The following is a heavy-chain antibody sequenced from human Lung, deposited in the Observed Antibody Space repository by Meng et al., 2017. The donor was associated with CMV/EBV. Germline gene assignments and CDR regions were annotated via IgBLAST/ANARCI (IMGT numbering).Heavy chain of an antibody. D-gene: IGHD3-22*01. CDR2: ISSSSSTI. Sequence: GGSXRLXXAASGFTFSSYSMYWVRQAPGKGLEWVSYISSSSSTIYYADSVKGRFTISRDNAKNSLYLQMNSLRAEDTAVYYCARGVGSSGYYPDYWGQGTXVTVSS. J-gene: IGHJ4*02. CDR3: ARGVGSSGYYPDY. V-gene: IGHV3-48*04. CDR1: GFTFSSYS.